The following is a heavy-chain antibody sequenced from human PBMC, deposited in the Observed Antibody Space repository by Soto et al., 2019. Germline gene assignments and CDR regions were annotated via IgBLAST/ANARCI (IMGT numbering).Heavy chain of an antibody. V-gene: IGHV1-58*01. Sequence: SVKLSCKTSGFTFGNSAVHWVRQASDQLLDWMGWILVASGGTNYAENFEERVTITRDMSTSTAYMELSSLRSEDTAVYYCAAGLSYYYDSSGSLEAFDIWGQGTMVTVSS. CDR1: GFTFGNSA. D-gene: IGHD3-22*01. CDR3: AAGLSYYYDSSGSLEAFDI. CDR2: ILVASGGT. J-gene: IGHJ3*02.